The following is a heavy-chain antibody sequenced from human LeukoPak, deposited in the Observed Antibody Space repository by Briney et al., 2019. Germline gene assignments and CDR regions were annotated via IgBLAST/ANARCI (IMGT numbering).Heavy chain of an antibody. CDR2: IYYSGST. J-gene: IGHJ6*02. D-gene: IGHD3-10*01. V-gene: IGHV4-59*01. Sequence: SETLSLTRTVSGGSISSYYWSWIRQPPGKGLEWIGYIYYSGSTNYNPSLKSRVTISVDTSKNQFSLKLSSVTAADTAVYYCARGIPGMDVWGQGTTVTVSS. CDR3: ARGIPGMDV. CDR1: GGSISSYY.